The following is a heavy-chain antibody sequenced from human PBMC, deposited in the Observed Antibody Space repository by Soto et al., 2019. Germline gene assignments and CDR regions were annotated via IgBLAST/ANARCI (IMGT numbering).Heavy chain of an antibody. J-gene: IGHJ4*02. D-gene: IGHD5-12*01. CDR3: ARDFSMVIVAPRY. CDR2: IIPILGIA. Sequence: SVKVSCKASGGTFSSYTISWVRQAPGQGLEWMGRIIPILGIANYAQKFQGRVTITADKSTSTAYMELSSLRSEDTAVYYCARDFSMVIVAPRYWGQGTLVTVSS. CDR1: GGTFSSYT. V-gene: IGHV1-69*04.